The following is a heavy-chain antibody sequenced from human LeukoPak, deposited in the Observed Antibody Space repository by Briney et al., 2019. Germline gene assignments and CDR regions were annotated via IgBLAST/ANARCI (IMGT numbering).Heavy chain of an antibody. J-gene: IGHJ4*02. V-gene: IGHV4-59*01. CDR1: GGSISSYY. D-gene: IGHD3-22*01. CDR3: ARAYDSSGQHNYYFDY. CDR2: IYYSGST. Sequence: KASETLSLTCTVSGGSISSYYWSWIRQPPGKGLEWIGYIYYSGSTNYNPSLKSRVTISVDTSKNQFSLKLSSVTAADTAVYYCARAYDSSGQHNYYFDYWGQGTLVTVSS.